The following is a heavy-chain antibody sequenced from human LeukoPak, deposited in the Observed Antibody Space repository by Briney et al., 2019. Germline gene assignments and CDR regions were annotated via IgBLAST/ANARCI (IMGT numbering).Heavy chain of an antibody. CDR2: ISSRSSYI. CDR3: ARDLAWDAFDI. CDR1: GFTFSSHS. V-gene: IGHV3-21*01. Sequence: PGGSLRLSCAASGFTFSSHSMNWVRQAPGKGLEWVSSISSRSSYIYYADSVKGRFTISRDNAKNSLYLQMNSLRAEDTAVYYCARDLAWDAFDIWGQGTMVTVSS. J-gene: IGHJ3*02.